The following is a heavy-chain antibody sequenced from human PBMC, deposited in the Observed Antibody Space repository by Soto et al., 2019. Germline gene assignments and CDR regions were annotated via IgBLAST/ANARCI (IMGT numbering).Heavy chain of an antibody. J-gene: IGHJ4*02. V-gene: IGHV1-3*01. D-gene: IGHD2-8*01. Sequence: ASVKVSCKASGYTFTSYAMHWVRQAPGQRLEWMGWINAGNGNTKYSQKFQGRVTITRDTSASTAYMELSSLRSEDTAVYYCARVRVADCTNGVCPWPFDYWGQGTQLTVSS. CDR3: ARVRVADCTNGVCPWPFDY. CDR2: INAGNGNT. CDR1: GYTFTSYA.